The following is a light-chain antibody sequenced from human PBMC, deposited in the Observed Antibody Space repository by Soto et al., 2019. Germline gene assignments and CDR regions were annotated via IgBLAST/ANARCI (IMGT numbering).Light chain of an antibody. J-gene: IGLJ1*01. CDR1: SSDIGGYNS. CDR3: SSYTDRNNLV. Sequence: QSVLTQSPSASGSPGQSVTISCTGISSDIGGYNSVSRYQQHPGKAPKVMIYDVSKRPSGVPDRFSGSKSGNTASLTVSALQAEDEADYYCSSYTDRNNLVFGTGTKVTVL. V-gene: IGLV2-8*01. CDR2: DVS.